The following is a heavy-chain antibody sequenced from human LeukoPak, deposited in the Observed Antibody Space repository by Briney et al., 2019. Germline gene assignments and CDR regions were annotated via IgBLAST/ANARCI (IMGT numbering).Heavy chain of an antibody. V-gene: IGHV1-2*02. CDR3: ARDQAFVYCSGGTCYDDY. J-gene: IGHJ4*02. Sequence: ASVKVSCKASGYTFTGYYMHWVRQAPGQGLEWMGWINPNSGDTHYAQKFQGRVTMTRDTSINTAYMELSRLRSNDTAVYYCARDQAFVYCSGGTCYDDYWGQGSLVTVSS. D-gene: IGHD2-15*01. CDR1: GYTFTGYY. CDR2: INPNSGDT.